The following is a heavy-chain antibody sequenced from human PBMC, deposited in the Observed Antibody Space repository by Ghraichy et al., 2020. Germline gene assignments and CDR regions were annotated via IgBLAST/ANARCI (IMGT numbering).Heavy chain of an antibody. CDR1: GGSFSGYY. CDR3: ARGGDYYFGSGSSWFDP. CDR2: INHSGST. Sequence: SETLSLTCAVYGGSFSGYYWSWIRQPPGKGLEWIGEINHSGSTNYNPSLKSRVTISIDTSKNQFSLKLSSVTAADTAVYYCARGGDYYFGSGSSWFDPWGQGTLVTVSS. D-gene: IGHD3-10*01. J-gene: IGHJ5*02. V-gene: IGHV4-34*01.